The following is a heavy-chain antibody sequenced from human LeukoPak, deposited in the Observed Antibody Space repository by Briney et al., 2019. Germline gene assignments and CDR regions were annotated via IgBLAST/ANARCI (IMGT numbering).Heavy chain of an antibody. D-gene: IGHD2-15*01. CDR1: GYTFTSYY. Sequence: EASVKVSCKASGYTFTSYYMHWVRQAPGQGLEWMGIINPSGGSTSYAQKFQGRVTMTRDMSTSTVYMELSSLRSEDTAVYYCARGQADIYCSGDSCYFFDYWGQGTLVTVSS. CDR2: INPSGGST. J-gene: IGHJ4*02. V-gene: IGHV1-46*01. CDR3: ARGQADIYCSGDSCYFFDY.